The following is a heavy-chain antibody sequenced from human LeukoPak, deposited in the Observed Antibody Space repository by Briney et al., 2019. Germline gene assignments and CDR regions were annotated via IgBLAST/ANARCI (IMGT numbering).Heavy chain of an antibody. CDR3: ARVEEGYGSGRRENYFYYYMDV. D-gene: IGHD3-10*01. V-gene: IGHV4-34*01. Sequence: PSETLSLTCAVYGGSFSGYYWSWIRQPPGKGLEWIGEINHSGSTNYNPSLKSRVTISVDTSKNQFSLKLISVTAADTAVYYCARVEEGYGSGRRENYFYYYMDVWGKGTTVTISS. J-gene: IGHJ6*03. CDR2: INHSGST. CDR1: GGSFSGYY.